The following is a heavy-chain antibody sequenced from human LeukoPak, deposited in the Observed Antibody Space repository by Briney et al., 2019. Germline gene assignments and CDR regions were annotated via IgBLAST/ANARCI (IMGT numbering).Heavy chain of an antibody. V-gene: IGHV3-7*04. Sequence: PGGSLRLSCAVSVFTFSSYWMSWVRQAPGKGLEWVASIKQDGSDIQSVDSVKGRFTISRDNAKKSLYLQMNSLRVEDTAVYYCARVAVAATGAFDIWGQGTMVTVSS. J-gene: IGHJ3*02. CDR1: VFTFSSYW. CDR2: IKQDGSDI. CDR3: ARVAVAATGAFDI. D-gene: IGHD6-19*01.